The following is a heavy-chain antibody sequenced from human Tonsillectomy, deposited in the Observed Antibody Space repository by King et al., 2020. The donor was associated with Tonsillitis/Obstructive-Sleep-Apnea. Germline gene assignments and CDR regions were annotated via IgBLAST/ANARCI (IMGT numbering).Heavy chain of an antibody. Sequence: VQLVESGAEVKKPGESLKISCKGSGYSFTSYWIGWVRQMPGKGLEWMGIIYPGDSDTRYSPSFPGQVTISAAKSISTAYLQWRSLQASDTAMSYCARLGGHTHTMFGVVSYPPYQDNWFVPWGQGTLCTVSS. CDR1: GYSFTSYW. V-gene: IGHV5-51*01. J-gene: IGHJ5*02. D-gene: IGHD3-3*01. CDR2: IYPGDSDT. CDR3: ARLGGHTHTMFGVVSYPPYQDNWFVP.